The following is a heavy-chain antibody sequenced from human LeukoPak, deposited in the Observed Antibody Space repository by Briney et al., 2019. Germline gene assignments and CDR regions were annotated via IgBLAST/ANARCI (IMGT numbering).Heavy chain of an antibody. V-gene: IGHV4-4*07. CDR2: LHSSGST. CDR1: GGSISSYY. Sequence: KPSETLSLTCTVSGGSISSYYWNWIRQPAGKGLEWIGRLHSSGSTNYSPSLKSRVTLSLDTSKNQSSLNLSSVTAADTAVYYCARKSLRQNYFDYWGQGTLVTVSS. D-gene: IGHD5/OR15-5a*01. J-gene: IGHJ4*02. CDR3: ARKSLRQNYFDY.